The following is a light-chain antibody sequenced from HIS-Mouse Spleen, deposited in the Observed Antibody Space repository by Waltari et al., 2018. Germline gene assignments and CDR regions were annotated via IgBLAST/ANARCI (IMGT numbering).Light chain of an antibody. V-gene: IGLV3-27*01. CDR3: YSAADNNLV. CDR2: KDS. CDR1: VLAKQY. J-gene: IGLJ3*02. Sequence: SYELTQPSSVSVSPGQTARITCSGDVLAKQYARWFQQKPGQAPVLVIYKDSERPSGTPERFSGSSSGTTVTLTIRGAQVEDEADYYCYSAADNNLVFGGGTKLTVL.